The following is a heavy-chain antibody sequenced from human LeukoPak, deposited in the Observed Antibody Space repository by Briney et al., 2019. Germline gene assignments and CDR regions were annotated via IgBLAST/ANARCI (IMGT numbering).Heavy chain of an antibody. V-gene: IGHV4-39*07. Sequence: SETLSLTCTVSGGSISSSSYYWGWIRQPPGKGLEWIGSIYYSGSTYYNPSLKSRVTISVDTSKNQFSLKLSSVTAADTAVYYCAREGSRDFWSGPVYYFDYWGQGTLVTVSS. CDR2: IYYSGST. CDR1: GGSISSSSYY. CDR3: AREGSRDFWSGPVYYFDY. D-gene: IGHD3-3*01. J-gene: IGHJ4*02.